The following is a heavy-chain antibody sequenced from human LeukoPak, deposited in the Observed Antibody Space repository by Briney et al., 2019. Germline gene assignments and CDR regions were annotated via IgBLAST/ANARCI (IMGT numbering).Heavy chain of an antibody. D-gene: IGHD3-22*01. V-gene: IGHV3-23*01. CDR2: ISGSGGST. J-gene: IGHJ4*02. CDR1: GFTFSNSA. CDR3: ARSRGVVITRFDY. Sequence: GGSLRLSCAASGFTFSNSALSWVRQAPGKGLEWVSDISGSGGSTYYADSVKGRFTISRDNAKNSLYLQMNSLRAEDTAVYYCARSRGVVITRFDYWGQGTLVTVSS.